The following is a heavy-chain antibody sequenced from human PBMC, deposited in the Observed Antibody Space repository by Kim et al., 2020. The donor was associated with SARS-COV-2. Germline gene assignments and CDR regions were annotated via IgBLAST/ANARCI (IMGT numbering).Heavy chain of an antibody. CDR2: IYNTGSI. J-gene: IGHJ3*02. D-gene: IGHD3-10*01. V-gene: IGHV4-59*13. Sequence: SETLSLTCSVSGDSITRDYWSWIRQPPGKGLEWIAYIYNTGSITYSPSLKSRVTISVDTSTNQFSLKLNYVTAADTAVSYCARGGGLMARGVSAAFDMWGLGTMVTVSS. CDR1: GDSITRDY. CDR3: ARGGGLMARGVSAAFDM.